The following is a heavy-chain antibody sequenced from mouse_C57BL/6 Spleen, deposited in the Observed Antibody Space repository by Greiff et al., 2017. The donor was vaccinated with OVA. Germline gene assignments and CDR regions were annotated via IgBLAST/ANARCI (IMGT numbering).Heavy chain of an antibody. Sequence: EVQLVESGAELVRPGASVKLSCTASGFNIKDDYMHWVKQRPEQGLEWIGWIDPENGDTEYASKFQGKATITADTSSNTAYLQLSSLTSEDTAVYYCTTAVVDNAMDYWGQGTSVTVSS. CDR2: IDPENGDT. CDR1: GFNIKDDY. CDR3: TTAVVDNAMDY. J-gene: IGHJ4*01. D-gene: IGHD1-1*01. V-gene: IGHV14-4*01.